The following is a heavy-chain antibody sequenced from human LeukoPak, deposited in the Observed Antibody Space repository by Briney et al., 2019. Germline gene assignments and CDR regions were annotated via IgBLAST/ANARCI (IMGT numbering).Heavy chain of an antibody. CDR3: ARDGGYYGSGSYVRLRD. D-gene: IGHD3-10*01. Sequence: GASVKVSCKASGYTFTSYAMNWVRQAPGQGLGWMGWINTNTGNPTYVQGFTGRFVFSLDTSVSTAYLQISSLKAEDTAVYYCARDGGYYGSGSYVRLRDWGQGTLVTVSS. J-gene: IGHJ4*02. V-gene: IGHV7-4-1*02. CDR1: GYTFTSYA. CDR2: INTNTGNP.